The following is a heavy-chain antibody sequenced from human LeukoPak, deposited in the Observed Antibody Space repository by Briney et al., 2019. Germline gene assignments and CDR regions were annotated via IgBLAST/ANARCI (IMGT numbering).Heavy chain of an antibody. CDR2: INHSGST. Sequence: SETLSLTCAVYGGSFSGYYWSWIRQPPGKGLEWIGEINHSGSTNYNPSLKSRVTISVDTSKNQFSLKLSSVTAADTAVYYCARRSDSIAVAGLDYWGQGTLVTVSS. D-gene: IGHD6-19*01. J-gene: IGHJ4*02. V-gene: IGHV4-34*01. CDR3: ARRSDSIAVAGLDY. CDR1: GGSFSGYY.